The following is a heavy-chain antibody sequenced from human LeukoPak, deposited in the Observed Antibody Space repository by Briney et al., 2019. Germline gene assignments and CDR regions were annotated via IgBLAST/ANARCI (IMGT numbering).Heavy chain of an antibody. D-gene: IGHD3-10*01. V-gene: IGHV1-69*13. CDR2: IIPIFGTA. J-gene: IGHJ6*02. CDR3: ASPEDYYYARPANYYYYYGMDV. CDR1: GGTFSSYA. Sequence: SVKVSCKASGGTFSSYAISWVRQAPGQGLEWVGGIIPIFGTANYAQKFQGRVTITADESTSTAYMELSSLRSEDTTVYYCASPEDYYYARPANYYYYYGMDVWGQGTTVTVSS.